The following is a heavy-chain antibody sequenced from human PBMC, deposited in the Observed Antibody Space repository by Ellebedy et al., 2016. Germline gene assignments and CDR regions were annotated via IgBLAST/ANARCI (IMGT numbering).Heavy chain of an antibody. Sequence: GESLKISXAASGFTFSAYAMHWVRQAPGKGLEWVAVLSEDGSFTSYAHSVKGRFTISRDNSNSTLHLQMNSLRPEDTSVYYCAKDLMSGAIYSMDVWGQGTTVIVSS. V-gene: IGHV3-30*18. CDR3: AKDLMSGAIYSMDV. D-gene: IGHD2-2*02. CDR1: GFTFSAYA. CDR2: LSEDGSFT. J-gene: IGHJ6*02.